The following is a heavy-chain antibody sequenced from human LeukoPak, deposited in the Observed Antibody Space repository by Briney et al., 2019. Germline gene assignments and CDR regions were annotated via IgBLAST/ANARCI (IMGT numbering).Heavy chain of an antibody. CDR1: GYTFTSYD. V-gene: IGHV1-8*01. CDR3: ARGPPNWGYDY. J-gene: IGHJ4*02. CDR2: MSPNSGNT. Sequence: ASVKVSCKASGYTFTSYDFNWVRQATGQGLEWMGWMSPNSGNTGYAQKFQGRVTMTRNTSMSTAYMGLSSLRSEDTAVYYCARGPPNWGYDYWGQGTLVTVSS. D-gene: IGHD7-27*01.